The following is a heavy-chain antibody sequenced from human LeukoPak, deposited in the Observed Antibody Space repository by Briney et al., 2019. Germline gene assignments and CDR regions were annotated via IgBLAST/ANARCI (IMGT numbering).Heavy chain of an antibody. J-gene: IGHJ4*02. CDR2: ISSSSSTI. Sequence: GSLKLSCAASGFTFSSYSMNLVRQASGEGLEWVSYISSSSSTIYYADSVKGRFTISRDNAKNSLYLQMNSLRDEDTAVYYCATFPAGIDYWGQGTLVTVSS. CDR3: ATFPAGIDY. CDR1: GFTFSSYS. V-gene: IGHV3-48*02.